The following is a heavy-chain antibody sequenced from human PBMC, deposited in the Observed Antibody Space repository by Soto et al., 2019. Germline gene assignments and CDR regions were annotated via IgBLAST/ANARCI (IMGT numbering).Heavy chain of an antibody. V-gene: IGHV4-59*01. J-gene: IGHJ5*02. CDR2: IYYSDST. CDR3: ASAYYVTSRYSLDP. D-gene: IGHD3-22*01. CDR1: GGFTGSYY. Sequence: SSETLSLSYTVSGGFTGSYYWSWIRQPPGKGQERVGYIYYSDSTNYNPSLKSRVIITNDTSKSKFSLRLSTVTAADTAVYYCASAYYVTSRYSLDPWGQGTLVTVSS.